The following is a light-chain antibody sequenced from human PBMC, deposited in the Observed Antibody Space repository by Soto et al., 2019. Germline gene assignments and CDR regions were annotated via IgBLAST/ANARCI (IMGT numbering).Light chain of an antibody. Sequence: DIVMTQSPATLSVSPGERATLSCRASQSVSSNLAWYRQKPGQAPRLLIYAASTRATGIPARFSGSGSGTEFTLTISSLQSEDFAVYYCQQYNSWPPWTFGQGTKVDIK. CDR2: AAS. V-gene: IGKV3-15*01. J-gene: IGKJ1*01. CDR3: QQYNSWPPWT. CDR1: QSVSSN.